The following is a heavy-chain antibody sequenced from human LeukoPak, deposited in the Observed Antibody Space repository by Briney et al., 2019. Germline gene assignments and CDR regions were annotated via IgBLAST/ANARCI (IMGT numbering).Heavy chain of an antibody. CDR2: IYPGDSDT. D-gene: IGHD6-19*01. Sequence: GESLKISCKGSGYSFTSYWIGWVRQMPGKGLEWMGFIYPGDSDTRYSPSFQGQVTISADKSISTAYLQWSSLKASDTAMYYCATYSSRGAYYFDYWGQGTLVTVSS. J-gene: IGHJ4*02. CDR1: GYSFTSYW. V-gene: IGHV5-51*01. CDR3: ATYSSRGAYYFDY.